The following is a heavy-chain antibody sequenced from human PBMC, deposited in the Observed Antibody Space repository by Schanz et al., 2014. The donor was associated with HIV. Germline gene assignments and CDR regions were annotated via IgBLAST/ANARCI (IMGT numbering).Heavy chain of an antibody. D-gene: IGHD5-12*01. Sequence: QIQLVQSGAEMKKPGASVKVSCKASGYTFIDYFMHWVRQAPGQGLEWMGWIKPNSGETKFARKFQGRVTMTRDTSINTAYMELRRLTYDDTAVYYCTRSRYELHWLDLWGQGTLVTVSS. CDR2: IKPNSGET. V-gene: IGHV1-2*02. J-gene: IGHJ5*02. CDR3: TRSRYELHWLDL. CDR1: GYTFIDYF.